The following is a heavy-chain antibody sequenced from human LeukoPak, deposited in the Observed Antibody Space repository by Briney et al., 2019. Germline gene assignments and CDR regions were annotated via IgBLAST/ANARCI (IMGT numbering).Heavy chain of an antibody. V-gene: IGHV3-7*05. J-gene: IGHJ4*02. CDR1: GFIFSSSW. Sequence: PGGTLRLSCLASGFIFSSSWVNWGRPGPPRAPEWVASIGPDGTESVYVDSVRGRFTISRDNARDSLYLQMTSLGVEDTAVYYCVKGRPYWGQGTLVTVSS. CDR3: VKGRPY. CDR2: IGPDGTES.